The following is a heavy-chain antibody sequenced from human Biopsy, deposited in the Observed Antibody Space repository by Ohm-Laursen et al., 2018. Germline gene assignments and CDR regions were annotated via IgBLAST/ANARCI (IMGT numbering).Heavy chain of an antibody. CDR2: VYNGGIT. CDR1: GGSIISYY. J-gene: IGHJ5*02. CDR3: ARTPRDSFWSGSYKRGLWFDP. D-gene: IGHD3-3*01. V-gene: IGHV4-59*07. Sequence: DTLSLTCSVSGGSIISYYWTWIRQPPGKGLEWIGHVYNGGITNYNPSLKSRVTISKDTSKNQFSLQVSSVTAADTAVYYCARTPRDSFWSGSYKRGLWFDPWGQGTLVIVSS.